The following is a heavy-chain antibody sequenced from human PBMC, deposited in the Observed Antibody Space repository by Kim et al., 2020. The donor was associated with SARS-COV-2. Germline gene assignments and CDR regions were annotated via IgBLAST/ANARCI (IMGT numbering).Heavy chain of an antibody. J-gene: IGHJ6*02. V-gene: IGHV5-10-1*01. CDR3: AKSRYSSGWYHGMDV. D-gene: IGHD6-19*01. Sequence: PSFQGHVTISADKSISTAYLQWSSLKASDTAMYYCAKSRYSSGWYHGMDVWGQGTTVTVSS.